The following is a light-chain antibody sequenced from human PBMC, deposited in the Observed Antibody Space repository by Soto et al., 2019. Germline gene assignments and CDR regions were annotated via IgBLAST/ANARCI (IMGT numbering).Light chain of an antibody. J-gene: IGLJ1*01. CDR1: SSDVCGYNY. CDR3: SSYTTSNTRQIV. CDR2: DVS. Sequence: QSVLTQPASVSGSPGQSITISCTGTSSDVCGYNYVSWYQQHPGKAPKFMIYDVSNRPSGVSNRFSGSKSGNTASLTISGLQAEDEAEYYCSSYTTSNTRQIVFGTGTKLTVL. V-gene: IGLV2-14*01.